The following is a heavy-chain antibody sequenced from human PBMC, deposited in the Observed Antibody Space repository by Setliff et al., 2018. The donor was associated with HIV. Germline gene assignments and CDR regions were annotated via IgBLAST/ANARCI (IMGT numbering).Heavy chain of an antibody. V-gene: IGHV4-39*07. J-gene: IGHJ5*02. CDR2: IYYSGST. CDR3: ARGEQLVDNWFDP. CDR1: GGSIRSSIYY. D-gene: IGHD6-13*01. Sequence: SETLSLTCTVSGGSIRSSIYYWGWVRQPPGKGLEWIGSIYYSGSTYYNPSLQSRLTISVDTSRNQFSLKLNSVTAADTAVYYCARGEQLVDNWFDPWGQGTQVTVSS.